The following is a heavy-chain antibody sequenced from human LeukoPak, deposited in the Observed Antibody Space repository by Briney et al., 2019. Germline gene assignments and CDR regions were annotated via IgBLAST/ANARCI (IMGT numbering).Heavy chain of an antibody. Sequence: GGSLRLSCAASGFTFSNAWMSWVRQAPGKGLEWVGRIKSKTDGGTTDYAAPVKGRFTISRDDSKNALYLQMNSLKTEDTAVYYCPTEYSYGLGAYYFDYWGQGTLVTVSS. CDR3: PTEYSYGLGAYYFDY. V-gene: IGHV3-15*01. CDR1: GFTFSNAW. D-gene: IGHD5-18*01. CDR2: IKSKTDGGTT. J-gene: IGHJ4*02.